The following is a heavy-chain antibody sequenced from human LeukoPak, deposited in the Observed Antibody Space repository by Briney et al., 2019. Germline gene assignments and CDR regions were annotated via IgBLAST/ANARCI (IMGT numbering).Heavy chain of an antibody. D-gene: IGHD1-7*01. V-gene: IGHV1-18*01. J-gene: IGHJ4*02. CDR2: IRAYNGNT. CDR3: ARADNGNYDY. Sequence: ASVKVSCKASGYTFTTYGISWVRQAPGQGVEWMGWIRAYNGNTYYAQKFQGRVTMTTDTSTNTAYMELRSLRSDDTAVYYCARADNGNYDYWGQGALVTVS. CDR1: GYTFTTYG.